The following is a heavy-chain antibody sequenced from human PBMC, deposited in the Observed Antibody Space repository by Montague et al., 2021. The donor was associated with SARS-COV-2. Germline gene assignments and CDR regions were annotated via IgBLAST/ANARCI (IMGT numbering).Heavy chain of an antibody. CDR1: GFTFSTYA. CDR2: ISGSGDKT. Sequence: LRLSLAASGFTFSTYAMSWVRRAPGKVLEWVSAISGSGDKTYYADSVKGLFTISRDNSKDTVSLQMNSLRVEDTAVYYCAKDLFCSGGDCYFYGMDLWGKGTTIAVSA. CDR3: AKDLFCSGGDCYFYGMDL. D-gene: IGHD2-15*01. J-gene: IGHJ6*04. V-gene: IGHV3-23*01.